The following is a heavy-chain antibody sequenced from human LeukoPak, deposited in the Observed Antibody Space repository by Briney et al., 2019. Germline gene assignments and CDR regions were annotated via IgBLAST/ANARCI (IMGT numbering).Heavy chain of an antibody. CDR2: INPSGSRT. CDR3: ARDLGYCSGGSCSDRWYYYYYMDV. CDR1: GYTFTSYY. Sequence: GASVKVSCKASGYTFTSYYMHWVREAPGQGLEWMGVINPSGSRTSYAKKLQGRVTMTMDTSTSTVYMELSSLRSEDTAVYYCARDLGYCSGGSCSDRWYYYYYMDVWGQGTTVTVSS. V-gene: IGHV1-46*04. J-gene: IGHJ6*03. D-gene: IGHD2-15*01.